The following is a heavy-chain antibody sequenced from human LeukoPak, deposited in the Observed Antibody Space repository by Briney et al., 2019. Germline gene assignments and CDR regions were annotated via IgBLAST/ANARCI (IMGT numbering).Heavy chain of an antibody. CDR2: ITRDGGST. V-gene: IGHV3-43*01. Sequence: GGSLRLSCAASGFSFYDYTLHWVRQSPGKGPEWVSLITRDGGSTMYADSVKGRFTISRDTSTNSLFLGMNSLRVEDTALYYCATERLKYFEHWGQGTLVTVSS. CDR1: GFSFYDYT. J-gene: IGHJ4*02. D-gene: IGHD3-16*01. CDR3: ATERLKYFEH.